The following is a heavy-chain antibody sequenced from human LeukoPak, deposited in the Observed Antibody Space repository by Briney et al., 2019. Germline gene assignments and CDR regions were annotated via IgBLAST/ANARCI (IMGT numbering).Heavy chain of an antibody. CDR1: GGSFSNYC. CDR3: ARQSSGSYWEHYFDY. CDR2: IDHSGSS. Sequence: KPSETLSLTCAVYGGSFSNYCWTWIRQPPGKGLEWIGEIDHSGSSHYNPSLKSRASISMDTSTNQFSLNVIAVTAADTAVYYCARQSSGSYWEHYFDYWGQGTLVTVSS. J-gene: IGHJ4*02. V-gene: IGHV4-34*01. D-gene: IGHD1-26*01.